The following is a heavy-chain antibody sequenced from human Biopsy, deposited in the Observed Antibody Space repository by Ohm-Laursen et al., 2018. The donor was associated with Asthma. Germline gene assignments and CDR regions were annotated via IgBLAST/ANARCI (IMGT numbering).Heavy chain of an antibody. D-gene: IGHD3-16*01. J-gene: IGHJ6*02. CDR1: GYTFNSAG. Sequence: SVKVSCKTSGYTFNSAGITWVRQAPGQGLEWMGWISVYNGNTKVAQKLQDRVTMITDTSTSTAYMELRSLRSDDPAVYFCARAVDYSHYYGKDVRGQGTTVTVS. V-gene: IGHV1-18*01. CDR2: ISVYNGNT. CDR3: ARAVDYSHYYGKDV.